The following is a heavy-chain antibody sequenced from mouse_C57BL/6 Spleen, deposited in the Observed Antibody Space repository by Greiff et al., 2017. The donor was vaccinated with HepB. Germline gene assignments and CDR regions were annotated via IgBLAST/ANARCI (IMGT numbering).Heavy chain of an antibody. CDR2: IRNKAKGYTT. Sequence: EVQLVESGGGLVQPGGSLSLSCAASGFTFTDYYMSWVRQPPGKALEWLGFIRNKAKGYTTEYSASVKGRFTISRDNSQSILYLQMNALRAEDSAPYYCARYDGSNWYFDVWGTGTTVTVSS. J-gene: IGHJ1*03. V-gene: IGHV7-3*01. D-gene: IGHD1-1*01. CDR3: ARYDGSNWYFDV. CDR1: GFTFTDYY.